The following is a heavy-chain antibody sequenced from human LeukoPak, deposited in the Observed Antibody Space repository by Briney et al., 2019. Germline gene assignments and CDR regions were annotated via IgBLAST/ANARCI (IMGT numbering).Heavy chain of an antibody. V-gene: IGHV3-53*01. D-gene: IGHD1-26*01. CDR1: GFTVSSNY. CDR3: AKDQARVGATPADY. Sequence: GGSLRLSCAASGFTVSSNYMSWVRQAPGKGLEWVSVIYRGGSTYYADSVKGRFTISRDNSKNTLYLQMNSLRAEDTAVYYCAKDQARVGATPADYWGQGTLVTVSS. CDR2: IYRGGST. J-gene: IGHJ4*02.